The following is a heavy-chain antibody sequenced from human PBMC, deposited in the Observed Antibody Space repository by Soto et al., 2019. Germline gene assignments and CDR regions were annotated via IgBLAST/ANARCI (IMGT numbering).Heavy chain of an antibody. CDR2: IYYSGST. CDR1: GGSISSYY. D-gene: IGHD6-19*01. J-gene: IGHJ4*02. Sequence: SETLSLTCTVSGGSISSYYWSWIRQPPGKGLEWIGYIYYSGSTNYNPSLKSRVTISVDTSKNQFSLKLSSVTAADTAVYYCAREVAVAGTLHYFDYWGQGTLVTVSS. CDR3: AREVAVAGTLHYFDY. V-gene: IGHV4-59*01.